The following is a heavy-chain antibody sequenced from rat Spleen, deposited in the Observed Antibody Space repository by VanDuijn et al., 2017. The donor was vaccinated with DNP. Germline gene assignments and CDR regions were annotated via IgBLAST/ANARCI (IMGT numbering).Heavy chain of an antibody. CDR2: IWSGGNT. J-gene: IGHJ2*01. CDR1: GFSLADYS. Sequence: QVQLKESGPGLVQSSQTLSLTCTVSGFSLADYSIHWVRQPPGKGLEWMGVIWSGGNTDYNSALKPRLSISRDTSESQVFLTVNSLQTEDTGIYYCNRNEFGQPGVYWGQGVMVTVSS. V-gene: IGHV2S13*01. CDR3: NRNEFGQPGVY. D-gene: IGHD1-4*01.